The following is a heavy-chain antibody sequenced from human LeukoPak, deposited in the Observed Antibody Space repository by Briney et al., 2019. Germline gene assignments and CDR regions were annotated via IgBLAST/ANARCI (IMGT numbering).Heavy chain of an antibody. CDR3: ARVSMMVVVTPRGAFDY. J-gene: IGHJ4*02. V-gene: IGHV4-38-2*02. Sequence: SETLSLTCTVSGYSISSGYYWGWIRQPPGKGLEWIGSIYHSGSTYYNPSLKSRVTISVDASKNQFSLKLSSVTAADTAVYYCARVSMMVVVTPRGAFDYWGQGTLVTVSS. CDR2: IYHSGST. CDR1: GYSISSGYY. D-gene: IGHD3-22*01.